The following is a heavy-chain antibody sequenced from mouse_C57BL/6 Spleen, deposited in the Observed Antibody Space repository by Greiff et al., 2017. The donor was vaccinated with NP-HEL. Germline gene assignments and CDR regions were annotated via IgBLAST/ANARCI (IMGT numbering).Heavy chain of an antibody. CDR1: GFTFSSYA. V-gene: IGHV5-4*03. J-gene: IGHJ4*01. D-gene: IGHD2-5*01. CDR3: AKDYSNGYAMDY. CDR2: ISDGGSYT. Sequence: EVNVVESGGGLVKPGGSLKLSCAASGFTFSSYAMSWVRQTPEKRLEWVATISDGGSYTYYPDNVKGRFTISRDNAKNNLYLQMSHLKSEDTAMYYCAKDYSNGYAMDYWGQGTSVTVSS.